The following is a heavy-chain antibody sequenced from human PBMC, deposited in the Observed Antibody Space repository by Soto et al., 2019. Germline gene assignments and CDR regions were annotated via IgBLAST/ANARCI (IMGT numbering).Heavy chain of an antibody. CDR1: GFTFSSYA. CDR3: AKDSGDIVVIVYAFNWFDP. CDR2: ISGSGGDT. Sequence: EVQLLESGGGLVQPGGSLRLSCAASGFTFSSYAMSWVRQAPGKGLEWVSAISGSGGDTYYADSVKGRFTISRDNSKNKLYLQMNSLRAEETAVYYCAKDSGDIVVIVYAFNWFDPWGQGTLVTVSS. J-gene: IGHJ5*02. V-gene: IGHV3-23*01. D-gene: IGHD2-8*01.